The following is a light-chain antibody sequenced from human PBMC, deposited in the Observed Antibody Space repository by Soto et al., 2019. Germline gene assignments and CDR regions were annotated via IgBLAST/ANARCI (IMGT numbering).Light chain of an antibody. Sequence: DLQMTQSPSSLFATLGDSVTIXXQATQDINIYLNWYQQKPGKAPNLXIYDASNLEIGVPSRFSGSGAGTHFTFTISSLQTEDIGTYYCQQYDILPITFGRGTRLEIK. V-gene: IGKV1-33*01. CDR2: DAS. J-gene: IGKJ5*01. CDR1: QDINIY. CDR3: QQYDILPIT.